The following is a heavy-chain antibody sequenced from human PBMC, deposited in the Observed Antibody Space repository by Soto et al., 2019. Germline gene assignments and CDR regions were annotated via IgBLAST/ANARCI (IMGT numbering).Heavy chain of an antibody. CDR3: ARQSGYYDILTGYSTYYFDY. CDR1: GGSISSYY. J-gene: IGHJ4*02. D-gene: IGHD3-9*01. Sequence: PSETLSLTCTVSGGSISSYYWNWIRQPPGKGLDWIGYIYYRGNTNYNPSLKSRVTISVDTSKNQFSLKLSSVTAADTAVYYCARQSGYYDILTGYSTYYFDYWGQGTPVTVSS. V-gene: IGHV4-59*08. CDR2: IYYRGNT.